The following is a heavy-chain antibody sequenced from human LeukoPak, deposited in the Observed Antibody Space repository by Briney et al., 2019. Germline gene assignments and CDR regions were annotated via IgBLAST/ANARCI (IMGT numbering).Heavy chain of an antibody. Sequence: PSETLSLTCTVSGASINNYYWSWIRQPAGKGLEWIGRIYTGGNTNYNPSLQSRVTMSVDTSKNQFSVHLNSVTAADTAVYYCARGYGYQNFDYWGQGTLVTVSS. D-gene: IGHD5-24*01. CDR1: GASINNYY. CDR2: IYTGGNT. CDR3: ARGYGYQNFDY. J-gene: IGHJ4*02. V-gene: IGHV4-4*07.